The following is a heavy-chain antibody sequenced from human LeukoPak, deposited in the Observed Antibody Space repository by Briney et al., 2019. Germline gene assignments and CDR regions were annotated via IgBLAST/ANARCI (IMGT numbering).Heavy chain of an antibody. V-gene: IGHV3-9*01. CDR1: GFTFDDYA. CDR3: AKDSGSGWYSNWFDP. CDR2: ISWNSGSI. D-gene: IGHD6-19*01. Sequence: GRSLRLSCAASGFTFDDYAMHWVRQAPGKGLEWVSGISWNSGSIGYADSVKGRFTISRDNAKNSLYLQMNSLRAEDTALYYCAKDSGSGWYSNWFDPWGQGTLVTVS. J-gene: IGHJ5*02.